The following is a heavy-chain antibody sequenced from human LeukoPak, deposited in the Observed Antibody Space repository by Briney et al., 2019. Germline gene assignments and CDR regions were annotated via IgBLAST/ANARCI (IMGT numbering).Heavy chain of an antibody. V-gene: IGHV3-30*04. D-gene: IGHD1-26*01. CDR2: ISYDGSNK. Sequence: GGSLRLSCAASGFTFSSYAMHWVRQAPGKGLEWVAVISYDGSNKYYADSVKGRFTISRDNSKNTLYLQMNSLRAEDTAVYYCARVGIVGATTAHFDYWGQGTLVTVSS. CDR3: ARVGIVGATTAHFDY. CDR1: GFTFSSYA. J-gene: IGHJ4*02.